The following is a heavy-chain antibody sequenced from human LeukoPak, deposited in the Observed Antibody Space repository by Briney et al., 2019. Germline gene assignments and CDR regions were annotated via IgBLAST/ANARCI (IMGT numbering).Heavy chain of an antibody. CDR1: GFTFSSYG. V-gene: IGHV3-30*02. Sequence: GGSLRLSCAGSGFTFSSYGMHWVRQAPGKGLEWVTFIRYDGSNKYYADSVKGRFTISRDNAKNSLYLQMNSLRAEDTAVYYCARAARSAGGSYYRLIYFDYWGQGTLVTVSS. D-gene: IGHD1-26*01. J-gene: IGHJ4*02. CDR3: ARAARSAGGSYYRLIYFDY. CDR2: IRYDGSNK.